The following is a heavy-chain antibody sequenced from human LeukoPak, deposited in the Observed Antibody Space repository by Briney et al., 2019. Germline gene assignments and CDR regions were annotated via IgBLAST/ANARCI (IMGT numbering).Heavy chain of an antibody. CDR3: ARDLNYHDSSGYYH. CDR1: GFTFSSST. D-gene: IGHD3-22*01. CDR2: ISTSSTYI. J-gene: IGHJ5*02. Sequence: PGGSLRLSCAAPGFTFSSSTVNWVRQAPGKGLEWVSSISTSSTYIYYADLVKGRFTISRDNAKNSLYLQMNSLRAEDTAVYYCARDLNYHDSSGYYHWGQGTLVTVSS. V-gene: IGHV3-21*01.